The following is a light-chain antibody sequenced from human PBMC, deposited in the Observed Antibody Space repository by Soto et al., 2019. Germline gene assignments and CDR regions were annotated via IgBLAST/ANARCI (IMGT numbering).Light chain of an antibody. Sequence: EIVLTQSPGTLSLSPGDRATLSCRASQSVSNYLAWYQQKPGQAPRLLIYDASNRVTGIPARFSGSGSGTDFTLTISSVEPEDFVVYYCQQRVDWLTFGGGTKLEIK. CDR1: QSVSNY. J-gene: IGKJ4*01. CDR2: DAS. V-gene: IGKV3-11*01. CDR3: QQRVDWLT.